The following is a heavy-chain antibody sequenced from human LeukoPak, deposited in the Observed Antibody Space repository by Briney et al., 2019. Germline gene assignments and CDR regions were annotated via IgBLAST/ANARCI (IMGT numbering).Heavy chain of an antibody. J-gene: IGHJ4*01. D-gene: IGHD5-24*01. CDR2: IYYTGSTTY. Sequence: PSETLSLTCPVSGASVRSYYWSWIRQPPAKGLDGIGYIYYTGSTTYNYNPSLKSRVTISVDTSKNLFSLKLSSVTAADTAVYYCARHGPRRDGYNYDYWGPGTLVTVSS. V-gene: IGHV4-59*08. CDR3: ARHGPRRDGYNYDY. CDR1: GASVRSYY.